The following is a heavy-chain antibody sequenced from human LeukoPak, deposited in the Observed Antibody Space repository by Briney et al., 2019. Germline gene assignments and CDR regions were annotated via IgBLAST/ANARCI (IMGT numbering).Heavy chain of an antibody. CDR1: GFTFSSYW. CDR2: ISYDGSNK. CDR3: ARSKDQPHFDY. Sequence: PGGSLRLSCAASGFTFSSYWMSWVRQAPGKGLEWVAVISYDGSNKYYADSVKGRFTISRDNSKNTLYLQMNSLRAEDTAVYYCARSKDQPHFDYWGQGTLVTVSS. D-gene: IGHD2-2*01. V-gene: IGHV3-30-3*01. J-gene: IGHJ4*02.